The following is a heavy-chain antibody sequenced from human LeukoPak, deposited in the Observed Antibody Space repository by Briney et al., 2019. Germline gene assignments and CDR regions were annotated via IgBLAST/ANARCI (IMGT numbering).Heavy chain of an antibody. Sequence: SQTLSLTCTVSGGSISSGGYYWRWIRQHPGKGLEWIGYIYYSGSTYYNPSLKSRVTISVDTSKNQFSLKLSSVTAADTAVYYCARETRTDCSGGSCYFSFDYWGQGTLVTVSS. CDR2: IYYSGST. CDR3: ARETRTDCSGGSCYFSFDY. D-gene: IGHD2-15*01. CDR1: GGSISSGGYY. J-gene: IGHJ4*02. V-gene: IGHV4-31*03.